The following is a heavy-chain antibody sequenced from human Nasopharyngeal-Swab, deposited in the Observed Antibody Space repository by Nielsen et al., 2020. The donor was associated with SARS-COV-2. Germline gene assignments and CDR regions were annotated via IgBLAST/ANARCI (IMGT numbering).Heavy chain of an antibody. CDR1: GFTFSSDW. Sequence: GESLKISCAASGFTFSSDWMSWVRQAPGKGLEWVANIKQDGSEKYYVDSVKGRFTISRDNAKNSLYLQMNSLRAEDTAVYYCARDVGYCSSTSCRNWFDPWGQGTLVTVSS. CDR2: IKQDGSEK. CDR3: ARDVGYCSSTSCRNWFDP. J-gene: IGHJ5*02. V-gene: IGHV3-7*01. D-gene: IGHD2-2*01.